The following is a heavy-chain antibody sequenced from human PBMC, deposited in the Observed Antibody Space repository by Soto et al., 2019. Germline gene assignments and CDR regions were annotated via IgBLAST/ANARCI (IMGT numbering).Heavy chain of an antibody. D-gene: IGHD3-22*01. CDR2: ISTYNGNT. CDR3: ARGPTDYYDNSGNYFLDY. Sequence: QVQLVQSGAEVKKPGASVKVSCKASGYTFTTYGMSWVRQAPGQGLDWMGWISTYNGNTKYAERLQGRVTMTTDTTTSTAYMELRSLRSDDTAEYYCARGPTDYYDNSGNYFLDYWGQGTLVTVSS. CDR1: GYTFTTYG. V-gene: IGHV1-18*01. J-gene: IGHJ4*02.